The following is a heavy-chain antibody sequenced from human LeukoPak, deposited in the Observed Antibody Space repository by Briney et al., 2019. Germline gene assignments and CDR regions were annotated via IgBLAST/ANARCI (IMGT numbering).Heavy chain of an antibody. V-gene: IGHV4-39*01. J-gene: IGHJ4*02. Sequence: SETLSLTYTVSGGSISSSSYYWGWIRQPPGKGLEWIGSIYYSGSTYYNPSLKSRVTISVDTSKNQFSLKLSSVTAADTAVYYCARRSEMMTTPLRDYWGQGTLVTVSS. CDR1: GGSISSSSYY. CDR2: IYYSGST. CDR3: ARRSEMMTTPLRDY. D-gene: IGHD1-14*01.